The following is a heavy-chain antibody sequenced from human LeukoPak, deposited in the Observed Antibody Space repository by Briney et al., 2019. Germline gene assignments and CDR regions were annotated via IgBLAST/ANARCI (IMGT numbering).Heavy chain of an antibody. D-gene: IGHD3-10*01. Sequence: PGGSLRLSCTTSGFNFRAYWMGWVRQAPGKGLEWVANIHQHGSKENYVDSVKGRFTISRDNANNSLYLQMNSLRAEDTVLYFCAKDDNYYGSGSYYGYWGQGTLVTVSS. CDR2: IHQHGSKE. CDR3: AKDDNYYGSGSYYGY. V-gene: IGHV3-7*03. CDR1: GFNFRAYW. J-gene: IGHJ4*02.